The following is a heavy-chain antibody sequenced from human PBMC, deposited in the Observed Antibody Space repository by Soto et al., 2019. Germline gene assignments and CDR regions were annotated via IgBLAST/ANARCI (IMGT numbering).Heavy chain of an antibody. J-gene: IGHJ4*02. V-gene: IGHV1-46*01. CDR3: ARSPTPKSFFDY. CDR2: INPFGGDT. CDR1: GYSFTNYY. Sequence: ASVKVSCKASGYSFTNYYTHWVRQAPGQGLEWMGIINPFGGDTSYAQKFQGRLTMTRDTSTSIVYMELNSLRSDDTAIYYCARSPTPKSFFDYWGQGTLVTVSS. D-gene: IGHD4-4*01.